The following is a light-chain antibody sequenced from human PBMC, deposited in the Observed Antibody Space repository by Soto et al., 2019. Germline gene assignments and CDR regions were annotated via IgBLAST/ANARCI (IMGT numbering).Light chain of an antibody. V-gene: IGLV1-40*01. Sequence: QSVLTQPPSVSGAPGQRVTISCTGSSSNIGAGYDVHWYQQLPGTAPKLLIFGNSNRPSGVPDRFSGSNSGTSASLAITGLQAEDEADYYCQSYDSTLNGCIFGGGTKVTVL. CDR1: SSNIGAGYD. J-gene: IGLJ2*01. CDR2: GNS. CDR3: QSYDSTLNGCI.